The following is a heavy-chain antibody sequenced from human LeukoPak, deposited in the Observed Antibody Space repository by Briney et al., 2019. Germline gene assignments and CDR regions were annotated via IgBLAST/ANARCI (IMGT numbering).Heavy chain of an antibody. Sequence: GASVKVSCKASGYTFTSYGISWVRQAPGQGLEWMGWISAYNGNTNYAQKLQGRVTMTTDTSTSTAYMELRSLRSDDTAVYYCARDTPFELLWFGDENWFDPWGQGTLVTVSS. CDR2: ISAYNGNT. J-gene: IGHJ5*02. CDR3: ARDTPFELLWFGDENWFDP. V-gene: IGHV1-18*01. CDR1: GYTFTSYG. D-gene: IGHD3-10*01.